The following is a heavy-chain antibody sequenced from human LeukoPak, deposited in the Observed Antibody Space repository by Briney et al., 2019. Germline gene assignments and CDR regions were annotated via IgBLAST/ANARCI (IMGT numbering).Heavy chain of an antibody. CDR2: IKQDGSEK. J-gene: IGHJ1*01. Sequence: GGSLRLFCAASGFTFSSYRISWVRRAPGKGLEGVTNIKQDGSEKYYVVSVKGGFTISRDNAKNSLYLQMNSLRAEDTAVYYCAIPDLGYCSGGSCYGEYFQHWGQGTLVTVSS. V-gene: IGHV3-7*03. D-gene: IGHD2-15*01. CDR1: GFTFSSYR. CDR3: AIPDLGYCSGGSCYGEYFQH.